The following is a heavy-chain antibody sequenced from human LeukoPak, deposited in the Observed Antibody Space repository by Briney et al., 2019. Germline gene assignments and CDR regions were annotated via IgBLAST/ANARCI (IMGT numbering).Heavy chain of an antibody. CDR2: ISDSGDGT. CDR3: ANGLSPDY. CDR1: GFTFSSYA. V-gene: IGHV3-23*01. Sequence: GSLRLSCAASGFTFSSYAMTWVRQAPGKGLEWVSGISDSGDGTYYADSVKGRFTISRDDSKNTLYLQMNSLRDEDTALYYCANGLSPDYWGQGTLVTVSS. J-gene: IGHJ4*02. D-gene: IGHD3/OR15-3a*01.